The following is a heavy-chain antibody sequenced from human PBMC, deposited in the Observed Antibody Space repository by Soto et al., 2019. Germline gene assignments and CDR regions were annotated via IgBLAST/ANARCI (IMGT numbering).Heavy chain of an antibody. CDR2: IYHDGNT. Sequence: QVQLQESGPGLVKCSETLSLTCTVSGVSVSSGLYYWSWLRQPPGKGPEWIGHIYHDGNTRYNPSLKSRVTISIDTSKNQFSLRLSSLTAADTAIYYCARDFGSGYDFDFWGQGTLVTVSS. D-gene: IGHD3-3*01. J-gene: IGHJ4*02. CDR1: GVSVSSGLYY. CDR3: ARDFGSGYDFDF. V-gene: IGHV4-61*01.